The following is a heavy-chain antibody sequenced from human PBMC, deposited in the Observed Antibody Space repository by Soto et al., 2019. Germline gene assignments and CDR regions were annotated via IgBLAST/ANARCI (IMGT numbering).Heavy chain of an antibody. J-gene: IGHJ5*02. CDR2: IFYSGTT. D-gene: IGHD6-13*01. CDR1: GGSISSSSFH. V-gene: IGHV4-39*01. CDR3: ARRERAAGTDWWFDP. Sequence: QLQLQESGPGLVQPSEPLSLTCTVSGGSISSSSFHWGWIRQPPGKGLEWIGSIFYSGTTYYSPSLKSRVTISVDTSKNQFALKLSSVTAADTAVYYCARRERAAGTDWWFDPWGQGTLVTVSS.